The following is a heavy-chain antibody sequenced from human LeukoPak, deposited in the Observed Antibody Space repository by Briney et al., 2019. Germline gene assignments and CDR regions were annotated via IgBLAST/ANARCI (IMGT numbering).Heavy chain of an antibody. CDR3: AKDLAYCGGDCYARYYYYYGMDV. D-gene: IGHD2-21*02. CDR1: GFTFSSSA. J-gene: IGHJ6*02. V-gene: IGHV3-23*01. CDR2: ISGSGGNT. Sequence: GGSLRLSCAASGFTFSSSAMSWVRQAPGKGLEWVSAISGSGGNTYYADSVKGRFTISRDNSKNTLYLQMNSLRAEDTAVYYCAKDLAYCGGDCYARYYYYYGMDVWGQGTTVTVSS.